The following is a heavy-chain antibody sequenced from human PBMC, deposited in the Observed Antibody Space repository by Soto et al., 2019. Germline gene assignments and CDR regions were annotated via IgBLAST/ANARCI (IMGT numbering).Heavy chain of an antibody. D-gene: IGHD6-19*01. V-gene: IGHV1-18*04. CDR2: ISAYNGNT. Sequence: QVLLVQSGAEVKKPGASVKVSCKASGYTFTSYGISWVRQAPGQGLEWMGWISAYNGNTNYAQKRQGRVTMTTDTSASTAYMELRSLRSDDTAVYYCAREVSSGWPRYYFDYWGQGTLVTVSS. CDR1: GYTFTSYG. CDR3: AREVSSGWPRYYFDY. J-gene: IGHJ4*02.